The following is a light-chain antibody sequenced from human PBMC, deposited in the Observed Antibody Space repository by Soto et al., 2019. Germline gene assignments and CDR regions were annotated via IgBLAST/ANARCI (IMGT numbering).Light chain of an antibody. V-gene: IGKV3-20*01. CDR1: QSVSTSY. Sequence: TQSPGTLYLSPEEIATLSCRAGQSVSTSYLAWYQQKHRQALRLLIYGASSRATGIPHRFSGSRSGTAFAHPVSRLEAEDFAVYYCQQFGSSSWTFGQGTKVEIK. J-gene: IGKJ1*01. CDR3: QQFGSSSWT. CDR2: GAS.